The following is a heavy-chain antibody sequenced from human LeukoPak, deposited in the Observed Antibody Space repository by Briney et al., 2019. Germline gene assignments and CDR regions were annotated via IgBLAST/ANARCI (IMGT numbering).Heavy chain of an antibody. CDR3: ARVKGGTMVRAWGMDV. V-gene: IGHV1-24*01. D-gene: IGHD3-10*01. Sequence: ASVKVSCKVSGYTLTELSMHWVRQAPGKGLEWMGGFDPEDGETIYAQKFQGRVTMTEDTSTDTAYMELSSLRSEDTAVYYCARVKGGTMVRAWGMDVWGQGTTVTVSS. CDR1: GYTLTELS. J-gene: IGHJ6*02. CDR2: FDPEDGET.